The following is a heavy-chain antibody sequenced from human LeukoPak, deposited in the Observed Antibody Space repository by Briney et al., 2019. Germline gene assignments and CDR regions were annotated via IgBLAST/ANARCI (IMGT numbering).Heavy chain of an antibody. CDR1: GYSFTTYW. D-gene: IGHD6-13*01. Sequence: GESLKISCKGSGYSFTTYWIAWVRQMPGKGLEWMGIINPSDSDTRYSPSFQGQVTISADKSISTAYLQWSRLKASDTAIYYCARRFRDSSWHHYFDHWGQGSVVTVS. J-gene: IGHJ4*02. V-gene: IGHV5-51*01. CDR3: ARRFRDSSWHHYFDH. CDR2: INPSDSDT.